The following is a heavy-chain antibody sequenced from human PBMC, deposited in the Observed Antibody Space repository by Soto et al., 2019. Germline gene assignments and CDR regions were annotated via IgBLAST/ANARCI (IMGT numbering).Heavy chain of an antibody. V-gene: IGHV1-3*01. Sequence: ASVKVSCKASGYTFTSYAMHWVRQAPGQRLEWMGWINAGNGNTKYSQKFQGRVTITRDTSASTAYMELSSLRSEDTAVYYCARDPGGDYAFDIWGQGTMVTVSS. CDR1: GYTFTSYA. CDR3: ARDPGGDYAFDI. J-gene: IGHJ3*02. D-gene: IGHD4-17*01. CDR2: INAGNGNT.